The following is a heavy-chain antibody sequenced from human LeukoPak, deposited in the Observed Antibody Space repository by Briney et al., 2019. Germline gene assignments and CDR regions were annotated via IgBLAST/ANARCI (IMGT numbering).Heavy chain of an antibody. J-gene: IGHJ5*02. CDR3: ARDPSRGWFGIGFDP. CDR2: ISSSSSYI. Sequence: GGSLRLSCAASGFTFSSYWMHWVRQAPGKGLEWVSSISSSSSYIYYADSVKGRFTISRDNAKNSLYLQMNSLRAEDTAVYYCARDPSRGWFGIGFDPWGQGTLVTVSS. V-gene: IGHV3-21*01. D-gene: IGHD3-10*01. CDR1: GFTFSSYW.